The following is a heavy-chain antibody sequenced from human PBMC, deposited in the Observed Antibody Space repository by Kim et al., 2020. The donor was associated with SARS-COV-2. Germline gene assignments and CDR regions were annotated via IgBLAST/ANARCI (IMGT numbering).Heavy chain of an antibody. CDR3: ARGPNSGGFDP. V-gene: IGHV4-59*01. J-gene: IGHJ5*02. CDR1: GGSITSYY. CDR2: IYSSGST. Sequence: SETLSLTCTVSGGSITSYYWSWIRQPPGKGLEWIGYIYSSGSTNYNPSLKSRVTISVDTSKNQFSLKLSSVTAADTAVYYCARGPNSGGFDPWGQGTLVTVSS. D-gene: IGHD3-10*01.